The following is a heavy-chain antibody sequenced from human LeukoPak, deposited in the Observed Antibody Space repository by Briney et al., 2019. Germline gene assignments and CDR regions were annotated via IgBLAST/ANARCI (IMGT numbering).Heavy chain of an antibody. CDR2: IKTDGSEK. CDR3: ARDSWIQVWTQIDY. J-gene: IGHJ4*02. D-gene: IGHD5-18*01. CDR1: GFSFSTYW. V-gene: IGHV3-7*01. Sequence: GGSLRLSCVVSGFSFSTYWMSWVRQPPGKGLEWVANIKTDGSEKYYVDSVKGRFTISRDNAKNSLYLQMTSLRAEDTAVYYCARDSWIQVWTQIDYWGQGTLVTVSS.